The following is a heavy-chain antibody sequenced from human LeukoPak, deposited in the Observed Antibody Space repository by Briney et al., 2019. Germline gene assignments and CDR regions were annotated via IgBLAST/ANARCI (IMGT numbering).Heavy chain of an antibody. J-gene: IGHJ3*02. CDR1: GYTFTSYD. V-gene: IGHV1-8*01. CDR3: ARLPRRYCGGDCYHDAFDI. D-gene: IGHD2-21*02. Sequence: ASVKVSCKASGYTFTSYDINWVRQATGQGLEWMGWMNPNGGNTGYAQKFQGRVTMTRNTSISTAYMELSGLRSEDTAVYYCARLPRRYCGGDCYHDAFDIWGQGTMVTVSS. CDR2: MNPNGGNT.